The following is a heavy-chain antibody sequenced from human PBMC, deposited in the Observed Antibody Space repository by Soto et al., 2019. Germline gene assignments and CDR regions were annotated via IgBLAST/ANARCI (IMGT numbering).Heavy chain of an antibody. CDR2: IYYSGST. CDR1: GGSISSGDYY. V-gene: IGHV4-30-4*01. CDR3: ARGGDYYGSGSEDAYYFDY. J-gene: IGHJ4*02. D-gene: IGHD3-10*01. Sequence: QVQLQESGPGLVKPSQTLSLTCTVSGGSISSGDYYWSWIRQPPGKGLEWIGYIYYSGSTYYNPSLKSRVTMSVDTSKNQFSLKLSSVTAADTAVYYCARGGDYYGSGSEDAYYFDYWGQGTLVTVSS.